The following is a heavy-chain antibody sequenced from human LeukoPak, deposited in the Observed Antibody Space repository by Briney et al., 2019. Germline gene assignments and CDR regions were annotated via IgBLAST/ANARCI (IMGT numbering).Heavy chain of an antibody. D-gene: IGHD3-3*01. CDR3: ARANSGVLRFLEWLPHRSSYNWFDP. CDR1: GYTFTSYG. J-gene: IGHJ5*02. V-gene: IGHV1-18*01. Sequence: GASVKVSCKASGYTFTSYGISWVRQAPGQGLEWMGWISAYNGNTNYAQKLQGRVTMTTDTSASTAYMELSSLRSEDTAVYYCARANSGVLRFLEWLPHRSSYNWFDPWGQGTLVTVSS. CDR2: ISAYNGNT.